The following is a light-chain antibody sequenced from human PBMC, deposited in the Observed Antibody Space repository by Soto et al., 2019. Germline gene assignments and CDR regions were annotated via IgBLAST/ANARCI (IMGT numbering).Light chain of an antibody. CDR3: SSHTISSALQV. Sequence: SVLTQPASVSGSPGQSINISCTGTISDFVVYNYVSWYQQHPGKAPKLMIYGVSNRPSGVSNRFSGSKSGNTASLTISGLQADDEADYYCSSHTISSALQVFGTGTKVTVL. CDR1: ISDFVVYNY. CDR2: GVS. J-gene: IGLJ1*01. V-gene: IGLV2-14*01.